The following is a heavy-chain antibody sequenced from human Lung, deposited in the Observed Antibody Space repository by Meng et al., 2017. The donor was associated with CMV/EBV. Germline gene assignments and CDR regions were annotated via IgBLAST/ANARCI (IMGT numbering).Heavy chain of an antibody. D-gene: IGHD6-13*01. J-gene: IGHJ5*02. CDR1: CDSITSYY. V-gene: IGHV4-4*07. CDR3: ARDFGSSWYPNWFDP. Sequence: VTRQDSGHGCVKPSATLPLPCTVSCDSITSYYWSWIRQPAGKGLEWIGRISASGNTRYNPSLKSRVTMSVDTSKNQFSLKLSSVTAADTAVYYCARDFGSSWYPNWFDPWGQGTLVTVSS. CDR2: ISASGNT.